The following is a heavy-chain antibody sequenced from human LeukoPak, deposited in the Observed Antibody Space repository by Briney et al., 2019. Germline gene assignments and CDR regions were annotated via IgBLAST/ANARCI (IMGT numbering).Heavy chain of an antibody. CDR3: ARDPPSFQH. CDR1: GFTYGNYL. Sequence: GGSLRLSCAASGFTYGNYLMHWVRQAPGKGLVWVSSIDSSSSYIYYADSVKGRFTISRDNAKNSLYLQMNSLRAEDTAVYYCARDPPSFQHWGQGTLVTVSS. V-gene: IGHV3-21*01. J-gene: IGHJ1*01. CDR2: IDSSSSYI.